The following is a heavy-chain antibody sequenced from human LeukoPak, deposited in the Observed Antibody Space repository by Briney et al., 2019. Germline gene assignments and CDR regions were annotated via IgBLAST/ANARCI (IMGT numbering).Heavy chain of an antibody. CDR2: ITWNGGTI. Sequence: PGGSLRLSCAASGFTFGDFAMHWVRQAPGKGLEWVSGITWNGGTIDYADSVKGRFTISRDNAKNSLYLQMNSLRAEDTALYYCATRYASGPIADYWGQGTLVTVSS. V-gene: IGHV3-9*01. D-gene: IGHD3-10*01. J-gene: IGHJ4*02. CDR1: GFTFGDFA. CDR3: ATRYASGPIADY.